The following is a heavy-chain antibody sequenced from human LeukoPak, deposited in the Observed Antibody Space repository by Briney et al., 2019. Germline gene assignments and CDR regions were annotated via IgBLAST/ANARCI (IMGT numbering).Heavy chain of an antibody. J-gene: IGHJ4*02. Sequence: PSETLSLTCTVSGGSISSYYWSWIRQPPGKGLEWIGYIYYSGSTNYNPSLKSRVTISVDTSKNQFSPKLSSVTAADTAVYYCAAAADFGYFDYWGQGTLVTVSS. CDR2: IYYSGST. D-gene: IGHD6-13*01. CDR1: GGSISSYY. CDR3: AAAADFGYFDY. V-gene: IGHV4-59*01.